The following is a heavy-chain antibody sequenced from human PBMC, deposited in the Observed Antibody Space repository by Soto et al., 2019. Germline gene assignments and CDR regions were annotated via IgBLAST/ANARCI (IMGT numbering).Heavy chain of an antibody. CDR2: ISSSSSYI. Sequence: GGSLRLSCAASGFTFNTYSMNWFRQAPGKGLEWVSSISSSSSYIYYTDSVKGRFTISRDNAKNSLYLQMNSLRAEDTAVYYCARDFVSTSSYYYYGMDVWGQGTTVTVSS. V-gene: IGHV3-21*01. D-gene: IGHD2-21*01. J-gene: IGHJ6*02. CDR1: GFTFNTYS. CDR3: ARDFVSTSSYYYYGMDV.